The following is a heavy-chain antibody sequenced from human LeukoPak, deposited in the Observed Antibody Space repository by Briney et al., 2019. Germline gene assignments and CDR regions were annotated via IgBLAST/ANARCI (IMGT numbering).Heavy chain of an antibody. J-gene: IGHJ6*02. CDR1: GYTFTSYG. CDR3: ARVPTPPEWLHLYYYYYGMDV. CDR2: ISAYNGNT. Sequence: GASVKVSCKASGYTFTSYGISWVRQAPGQGLEWMGWISAYNGNTNYAQKLQGRVTMTTDTSTSTAYMELRSLRSDDTAVYYCARVPTPPEWLHLYYYYYGMDVWGQGTTVTVSS. V-gene: IGHV1-18*01. D-gene: IGHD3-3*01.